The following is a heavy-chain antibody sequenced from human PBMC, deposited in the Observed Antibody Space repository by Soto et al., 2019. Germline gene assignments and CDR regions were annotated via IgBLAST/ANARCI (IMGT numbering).Heavy chain of an antibody. CDR3: ARVDIGVYAFDI. D-gene: IGHD3-9*01. V-gene: IGHV4-59*01. J-gene: IGHJ3*02. CDR2: IYSGGSF. CDR1: GGSITSYY. Sequence: QVQLQESGPGLVKPSETLFLTCAVSGGSITSYYWSWIRQSPGKGLEWIGYIYSGGSFSYNPSLRSRVTILPHTSKNQFSLRLTSATAADTAVYYCARVDIGVYAFDIWGHGTMVTVSS.